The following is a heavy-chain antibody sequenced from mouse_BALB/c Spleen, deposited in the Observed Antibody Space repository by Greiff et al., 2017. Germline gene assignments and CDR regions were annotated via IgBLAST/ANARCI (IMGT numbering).Heavy chain of an antibody. V-gene: IGHV5-6-3*01. D-gene: IGHD2-2*01. J-gene: IGHJ3*01. CDR3: ARWGGYDGAWFAY. CDR2: INSNGGST. CDR1: GFTFSSYG. Sequence: VQLKQSGGGLVQPGGSLKLSCAASGFTFSSYGMSWVRQTPDKRLELVATINSNGGSTYYPDSVKGRFTISRDNAKNTLYLQMSSLKSEDTAMYYCARWGGYDGAWFAYWGQGTLVTVSA.